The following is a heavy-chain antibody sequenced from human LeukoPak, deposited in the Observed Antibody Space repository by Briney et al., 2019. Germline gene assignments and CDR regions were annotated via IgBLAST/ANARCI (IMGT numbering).Heavy chain of an antibody. CDR3: ARDPNPPYYYDSSGYFDY. J-gene: IGHJ4*02. Sequence: ASVKVSCKASGYTFTSYGISWVRQAPGQGLEWMGWISAYNGNTNYAQKLQGRVTMTTDTSTSTAYMELRSLRSDDTAVYYCARDPNPPYYYDSSGYFDYWGQGTLVTVSS. CDR2: ISAYNGNT. CDR1: GYTFTSYG. D-gene: IGHD3-22*01. V-gene: IGHV1-18*01.